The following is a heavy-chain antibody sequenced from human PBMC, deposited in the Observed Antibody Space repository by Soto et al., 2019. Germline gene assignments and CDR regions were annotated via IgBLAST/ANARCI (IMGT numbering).Heavy chain of an antibody. CDR3: ASGLWTFQL. CDR2: IKQDGSEK. Sequence: WGSLRLACAVSGFAFSNYWMIWVRHSPGKGLEWVANIKQDGSEKYYVDSVKGRFTISRDNAKNSLYLQVNSLGAEDTAVYFCASGLWTFQLWGQGTLVTVSS. CDR1: GFAFSNYW. V-gene: IGHV3-7*01. J-gene: IGHJ1*01. D-gene: IGHD3-10*01.